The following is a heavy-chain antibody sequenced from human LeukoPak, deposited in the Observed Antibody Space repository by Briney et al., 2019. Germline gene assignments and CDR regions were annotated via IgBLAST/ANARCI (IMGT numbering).Heavy chain of an antibody. CDR3: ARDFRGNYSIDY. J-gene: IGHJ4*02. D-gene: IGHD1-26*01. Sequence: PGGTLRLSCAAAELKSSIYNMNGVLHGPGKGMEWVSHISKSSSAIYYADSVKGRFTISRDNAKNSLYLQMSSLRDEDTAVYYCARDFRGNYSIDYWGQGTLVTVSS. CDR1: ELKSSIYN. CDR2: ISKSSSAI. V-gene: IGHV3-48*02.